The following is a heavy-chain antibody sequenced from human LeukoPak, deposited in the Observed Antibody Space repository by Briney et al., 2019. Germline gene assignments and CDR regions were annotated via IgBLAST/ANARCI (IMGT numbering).Heavy chain of an antibody. CDR3: AKDPGSLWFGESYFDY. CDR1: GFTFSSFA. D-gene: IGHD3-10*01. Sequence: GGSLRLSCAASGFTFSSFAMSWVRQAPGKGLAWVSGISSSGGNIYYADSVKGRFTISRDNSKNTLYMQMNSLRAEDTAVYYCAKDPGSLWFGESYFDYWGQGTLVTVSS. J-gene: IGHJ4*02. V-gene: IGHV3-23*01. CDR2: ISSSGGNI.